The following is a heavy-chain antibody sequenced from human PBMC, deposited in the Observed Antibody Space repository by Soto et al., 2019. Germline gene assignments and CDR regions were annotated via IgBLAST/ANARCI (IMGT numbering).Heavy chain of an antibody. Sequence: EVQLVESGGGLVKPGGSLRLSCAASGFTFSSYSMNWVRQAPGKGLEWVSSISSSSSYIYYADSVKGRFTISRDNAKNSLYLQMSSLRAEDAAVYYCERDLSIMDIGGLEDVWGHGTTVTVSS. CDR3: ERDLSIMDIGGLEDV. J-gene: IGHJ6*02. D-gene: IGHD5-12*01. CDR2: ISSSSSYI. CDR1: GFTFSSYS. V-gene: IGHV3-21*01.